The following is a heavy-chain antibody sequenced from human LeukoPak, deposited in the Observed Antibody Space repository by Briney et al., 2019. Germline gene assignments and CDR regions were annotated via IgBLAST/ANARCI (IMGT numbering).Heavy chain of an antibody. D-gene: IGHD2-21*01. Sequence: PSETLSLTCSVSGGSIGNYYWTWIRQPPGKGLEWVGHIYSSGSTRYSPSLQGRVTILLDTSESQFSLKLSSVTAADTAVYYCARLTVIQDNIRPFFYYMDVWGKGTTVTVSS. CDR2: IYSSGST. J-gene: IGHJ6*03. V-gene: IGHV4-4*09. CDR3: ARLTVIQDNIRPFFYYMDV. CDR1: GGSIGNYY.